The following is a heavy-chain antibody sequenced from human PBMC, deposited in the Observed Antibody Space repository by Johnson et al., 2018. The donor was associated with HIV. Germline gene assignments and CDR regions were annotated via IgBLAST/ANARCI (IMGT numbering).Heavy chain of an antibody. CDR1: GFTFSSYS. CDR2: ISYDGSNK. J-gene: IGHJ3*02. D-gene: IGHD6-19*01. Sequence: QVQLVESGGGVVQPGRSLKLSCAASGFTFSSYSMHWVRQAPGKGLEWVAVISYDGSNKYYAASVKGRFTISRDNSKNTLYLQMNSLRAEDPAVYYCARVQWLILDAFDIWGQGTMVTVSS. V-gene: IGHV3-30-3*01. CDR3: ARVQWLILDAFDI.